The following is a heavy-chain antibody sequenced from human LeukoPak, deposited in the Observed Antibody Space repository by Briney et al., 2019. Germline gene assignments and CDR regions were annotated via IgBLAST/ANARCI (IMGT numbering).Heavy chain of an antibody. V-gene: IGHV3-30*03. D-gene: IGHD4-11*01. CDR1: GMTLSSYW. CDR2: ISKDGNIK. Sequence: SGGSLRLSCAASGMTLSSYWRHWVRQVPGKGLEWVASISKDGNIKNYADTVEGRFTISRDNSRDTLSLQMNSLRGEDTAVYFCTRNDYCTYYFDYWRQGTLVTVSS. J-gene: IGHJ4*02. CDR3: TRNDYCTYYFDY.